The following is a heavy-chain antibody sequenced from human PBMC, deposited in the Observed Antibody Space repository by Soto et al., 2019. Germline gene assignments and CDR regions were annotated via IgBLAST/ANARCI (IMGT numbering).Heavy chain of an antibody. V-gene: IGHV3-23*01. CDR1: GFIFGNYP. CDR3: AKPLTTVTTGNYFDY. D-gene: IGHD4-17*01. CDR2: ISGSGVGT. J-gene: IGHJ4*02. Sequence: GGSLRLSCVASGFIFGNYPMSWVRQAPGKGLEWVSGISGSGVGTFYTDSVKGRLIISRDNSKNTLYLQMNSLRAEDTAIYYCAKPLTTVTTGNYFDYWGQGTPVTVSS.